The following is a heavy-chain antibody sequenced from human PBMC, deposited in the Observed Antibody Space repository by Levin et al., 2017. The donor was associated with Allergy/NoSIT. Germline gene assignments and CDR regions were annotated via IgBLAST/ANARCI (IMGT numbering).Heavy chain of an antibody. CDR2: ISSGGSTT. V-gene: IGHV3-23*01. D-gene: IGHD3-10*01. CDR1: GFTFNNYD. Sequence: GGSLRLSCAASGFTFNNYDMNWVRQAPGEGLEWVSAISSGGSTTYYADSVKGRFTISRDNSKNTLDLQMNSLRPEDTAIYYCAKGAGGSGRYWGQGTLVTVSS. J-gene: IGHJ4*02. CDR3: AKGAGGSGRY.